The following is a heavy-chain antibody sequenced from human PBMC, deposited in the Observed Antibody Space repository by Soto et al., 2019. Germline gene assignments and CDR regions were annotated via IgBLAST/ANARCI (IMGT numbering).Heavy chain of an antibody. D-gene: IGHD2-21*01. V-gene: IGHV1-18*01. J-gene: IGHJ4*02. CDR1: GYTFTRYG. CDR3: ARVGGGDCFDY. CDR2: INPYNGNR. Sequence: QVQLVQSGTEVKKPGDSVKVSCKASGYTFTRYGISWVRQAPGQGLEWMGWINPYNGNRYYAQRLQGRVTMTTDTSTSTAYMELRSLRSDDTAVYYCARVGGGDCFDYWGQGTLAIVSS.